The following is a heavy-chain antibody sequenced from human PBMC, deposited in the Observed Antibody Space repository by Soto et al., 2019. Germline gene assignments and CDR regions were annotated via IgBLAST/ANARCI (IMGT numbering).Heavy chain of an antibody. Sequence: AARGGKESSSRWSSDRQDPGKGLVWVSRINSDGSSTSYADSVKGRFTISRDNAKNTLYLQMNSLRAEDTAVYYCARAQMATDYYYYYGMDVWGQGTTVTVSS. CDR2: INSDGSST. J-gene: IGHJ6*02. CDR3: ARAQMATDYYYYYGMDV. CDR1: GGKESSSR. D-gene: IGHD5-12*01. V-gene: IGHV3-74*01.